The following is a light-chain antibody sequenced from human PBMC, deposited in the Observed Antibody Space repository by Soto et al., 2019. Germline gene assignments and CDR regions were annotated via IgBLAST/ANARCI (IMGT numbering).Light chain of an antibody. CDR2: GAS. Sequence: EFVLTQSPGTLSLSPGERATLSSRASQSVSSSYLAWYQQKPGQAPRLLIYGASSRATGVPARFSGSGSGTDFTLTISSLEPEDFALYYCQQRNDWRRGTFGQGTRLEIK. CDR1: QSVSSSY. J-gene: IGKJ5*01. CDR3: QQRNDWRRGT. V-gene: IGKV3D-20*02.